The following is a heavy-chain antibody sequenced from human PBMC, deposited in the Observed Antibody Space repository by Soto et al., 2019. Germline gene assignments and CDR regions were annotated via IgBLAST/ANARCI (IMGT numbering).Heavy chain of an antibody. D-gene: IGHD4-17*01. J-gene: IGHJ4*02. V-gene: IGHV4-30-2*01. CDR1: GGSISSGGYS. CDR3: ARGPYGDSSASFDY. CDR2: IYYSGST. Sequence: SETLSLTCAVSGGSISSGGYSWSWIRQPPGKGLEWIGYIYYSGSTYYNPSLKSRVTISVDRSKNQFSLKLSSVTAADTAVYYCARGPYGDSSASFDYWGQGTLVTVSS.